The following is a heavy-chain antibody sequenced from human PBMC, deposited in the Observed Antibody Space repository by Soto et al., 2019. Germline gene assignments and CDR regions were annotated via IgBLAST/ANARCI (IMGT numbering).Heavy chain of an antibody. CDR3: AKKVNSGPGSQYFDY. CDR2: FRTGGDDGTT. V-gene: IGHV3-23*01. Sequence: GGSLRLSVAASGLTFRSYSMSWVGQAPGRGLEWVSGFRTGGDDGTTYYADSVKGRFTISRDNSKNTLFLQMNSLRAEDTAVYYCAKKVNSGPGSQYFDYWGQGTLVTVSS. CDR1: GLTFRSYS. D-gene: IGHD3-10*01. J-gene: IGHJ4*02.